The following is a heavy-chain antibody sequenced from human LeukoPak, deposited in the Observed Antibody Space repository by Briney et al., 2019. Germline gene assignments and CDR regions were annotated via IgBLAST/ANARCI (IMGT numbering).Heavy chain of an antibody. J-gene: IGHJ5*02. CDR1: GGSFSGYY. CDR3: ARRRVYCSGGSCYSRWFDP. D-gene: IGHD2-15*01. V-gene: IGHV4-34*01. CDR2: INHSGST. Sequence: RSSETLSLTCAVYGGSFSGYYWSWIRQPPGKGLEWIGEINHSGSTNYNPSLKSRVTISVDTSKNQFSLKLSSVTAADTAVYYCARRRVYCSGGSCYSRWFDPWGQGTLVTVSS.